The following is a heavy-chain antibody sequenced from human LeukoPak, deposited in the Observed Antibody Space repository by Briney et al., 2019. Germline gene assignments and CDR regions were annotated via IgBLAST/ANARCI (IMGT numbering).Heavy chain of an antibody. D-gene: IGHD2-15*01. CDR1: GYTFTSYG. J-gene: IGHJ5*02. V-gene: IGHV1-18*01. Sequence: GASVKVSCKASGYTFTSYGISWVRQAPGQGLEWMGWISAYNGNTNYAQKLQGRVTMTTDTSTSTAYMELRSLRSDDTAVYYCARDFVHCSGGSCYSVTDWFDPWGQGTLVTVSS. CDR3: ARDFVHCSGGSCYSVTDWFDP. CDR2: ISAYNGNT.